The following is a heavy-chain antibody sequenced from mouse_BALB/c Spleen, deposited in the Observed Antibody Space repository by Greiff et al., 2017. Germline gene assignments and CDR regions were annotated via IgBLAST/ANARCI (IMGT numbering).Heavy chain of an antibody. V-gene: IGHV1-7*01. Sequence: VQLQQSGAELAKPGASVKMSCKASGYTFTSYWMHWVKQRPGQGLEWIGYINPSTGYTEYNQKFKDKATLTADKSSSTAYMQLSSLTSEDSAVYYCARDNYGSSPLDYWGQGTTLTVSS. CDR3: ARDNYGSSPLDY. D-gene: IGHD1-1*01. CDR1: GYTFTSYW. CDR2: INPSTGYT. J-gene: IGHJ2*01.